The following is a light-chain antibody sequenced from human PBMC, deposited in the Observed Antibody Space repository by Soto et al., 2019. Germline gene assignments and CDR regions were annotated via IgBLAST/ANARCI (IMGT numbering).Light chain of an antibody. CDR2: GAS. Sequence: AIPMTQSPSSLSASVGDRVTITCRASQGIRNDLGWYQQKPGKAPNLLIYGASNLQSGVPSRFSGSGSGSVFTLTITSLLPEDFATYYCLQDYTFPYTFGQGTQLEIK. CDR1: QGIRND. CDR3: LQDYTFPYT. V-gene: IGKV1-6*02. J-gene: IGKJ2*01.